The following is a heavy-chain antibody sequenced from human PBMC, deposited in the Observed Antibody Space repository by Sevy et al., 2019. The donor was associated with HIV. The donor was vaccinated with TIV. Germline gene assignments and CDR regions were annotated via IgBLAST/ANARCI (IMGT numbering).Heavy chain of an antibody. Sequence: GGSLRLSCAASGFTFEDSAMHWVRQAPGKGLEWVSGISWNCATRGYADSVKGRFTISRDNAKNSLYLQMNSLRTEDTALYYCAKDTSRVVAGTGYFDYWGQGTLVTVSS. CDR1: GFTFEDSA. J-gene: IGHJ4*02. CDR3: AKDTSRVVAGTGYFDY. V-gene: IGHV3-9*01. D-gene: IGHD6-19*01. CDR2: ISWNCATR.